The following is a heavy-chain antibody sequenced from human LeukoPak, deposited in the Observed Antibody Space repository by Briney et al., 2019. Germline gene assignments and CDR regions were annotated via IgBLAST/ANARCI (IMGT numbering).Heavy chain of an antibody. CDR2: IYYSGTT. CDR3: ARTDYYFHY. D-gene: IGHD3/OR15-3a*01. J-gene: IGHJ4*02. Sequence: SETLSLTCTVSGGSFSSGSYYWSWLRQPPGKGLEWIGYIYYSGTTNYSPSLKSRVTISVDTSKNQFSLKLSSVTAADTAVYYCARTDYYFHYWGQGTLVTVSS. CDR1: GGSFSSGSYY. V-gene: IGHV4-61*01.